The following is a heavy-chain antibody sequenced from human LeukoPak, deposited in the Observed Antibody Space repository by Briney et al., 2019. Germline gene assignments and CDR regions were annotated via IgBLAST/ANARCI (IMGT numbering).Heavy chain of an antibody. Sequence: GGSLRLSCAASGFSFSNYWMCWVRQAPGKGLVCVSRINSDGSTTTYADSVKGRFTISRDNAKNTLYLQMNSLRAEDTAIYYCAKGKVVTGIDYWGQGTLVTVSS. CDR2: INSDGSTT. V-gene: IGHV3-74*03. CDR1: GFSFSNYW. J-gene: IGHJ4*02. D-gene: IGHD2-21*02. CDR3: AKGKVVTGIDY.